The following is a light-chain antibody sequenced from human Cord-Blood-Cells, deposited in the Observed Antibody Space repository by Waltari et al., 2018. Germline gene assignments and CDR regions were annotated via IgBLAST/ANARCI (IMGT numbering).Light chain of an antibody. J-gene: IGKJ2*01. Sequence: DIQMTQSPSSLSASVGDRVTITCRANQSISSYLNWYQQKPGKAPKLLIYAASSLQSGVPSRFSGSGSVTDFTLSISSLQPEDFATYYCQQSDSTPPYTFGQGTKLEIK. CDR2: AAS. CDR3: QQSDSTPPYT. CDR1: QSISSY. V-gene: IGKV1-39*01.